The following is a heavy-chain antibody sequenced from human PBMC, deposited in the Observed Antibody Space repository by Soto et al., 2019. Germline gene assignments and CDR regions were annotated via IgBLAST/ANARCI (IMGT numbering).Heavy chain of an antibody. CDR1: GGSISSGGYY. Sequence: SETLSLTCTVSGGSISSGGYYWSWIRQHPGKGLEWIGYIYYSGSTYYNPSLKSRVTISVDTSKNQFSLKLSSVTAADTAVYYCARIYSGYDDPFDYWGQGTLVTVSS. V-gene: IGHV4-31*03. CDR2: IYYSGST. D-gene: IGHD5-12*01. J-gene: IGHJ4*02. CDR3: ARIYSGYDDPFDY.